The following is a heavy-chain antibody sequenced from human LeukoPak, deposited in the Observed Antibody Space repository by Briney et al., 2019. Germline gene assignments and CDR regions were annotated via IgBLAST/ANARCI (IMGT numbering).Heavy chain of an antibody. Sequence: GGSLRLSCAASGFTFDDYGMSWVRQAPGKGLEWVSGINWNGGSTGYADSVKGRFTISRDNAKNSLYLQMNSLRAEDTALYYRARDRSGSYYYYYYYMDVWGKGTTVTVSS. D-gene: IGHD1-26*01. CDR2: INWNGGST. V-gene: IGHV3-20*04. CDR3: ARDRSGSYYYYYYYMDV. CDR1: GFTFDDYG. J-gene: IGHJ6*03.